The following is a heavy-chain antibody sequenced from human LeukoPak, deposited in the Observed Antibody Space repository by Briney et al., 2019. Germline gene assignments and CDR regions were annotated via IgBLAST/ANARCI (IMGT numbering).Heavy chain of an antibody. V-gene: IGHV1-69*13. J-gene: IGHJ4*02. CDR3: ARPRSPYWSGGDSTAGYFDY. D-gene: IGHD2-15*01. CDR2: IIPIFGTA. Sequence: SVKVSCKASGGTFSNYAISWVRQAPGQGLEWMGGIIPIFGTANYAQKFQGRVTITADESTSTAYMELSSLRSEDTAVYYCARPRSPYWSGGDSTAGYFDYWAREPWSPSPQ. CDR1: GGTFSNYA.